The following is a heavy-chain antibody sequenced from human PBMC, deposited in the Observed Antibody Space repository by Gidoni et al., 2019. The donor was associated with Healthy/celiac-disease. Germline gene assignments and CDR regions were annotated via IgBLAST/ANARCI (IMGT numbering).Heavy chain of an antibody. CDR2: ISYDGSNK. V-gene: IGHV3-30-3*01. CDR1: GFTFSSYA. D-gene: IGHD3-16*01. CDR3: AREGGASYYYYGMDV. Sequence: QVQLVESGGGVVQPGRSLRLSCAASGFTFSSYAMHLVRQAPGKGLEWVAVISYDGSNKYYADSVKGRFTISRDNSKNTLYLQMNSLRAEDTAVYYCAREGGASYYYYGMDVWGQGTTVTVSS. J-gene: IGHJ6*02.